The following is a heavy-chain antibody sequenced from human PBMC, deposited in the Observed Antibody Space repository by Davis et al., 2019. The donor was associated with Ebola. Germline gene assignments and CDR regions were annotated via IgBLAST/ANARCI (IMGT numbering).Heavy chain of an antibody. V-gene: IGHV1-46*01. CDR2: INPSGGST. J-gene: IGHJ6*02. CDR3: ASAGMTTYTLGLKYYYYYGMDV. CDR1: GYTFTSYY. D-gene: IGHD4-17*01. Sequence: SVKVSCKASGYTFTSYYMHWVRQAPGQGLEWMGIINPSGGSTSYAQKFQGRVTMTRDTSTSTVYMELSSLRSEDTAVYYCASAGMTTYTLGLKYYYYYGMDVWGQGTTVTVSS.